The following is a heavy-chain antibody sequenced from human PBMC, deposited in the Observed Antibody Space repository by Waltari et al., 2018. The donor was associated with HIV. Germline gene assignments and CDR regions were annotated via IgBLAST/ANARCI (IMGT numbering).Heavy chain of an antibody. J-gene: IGHJ4*02. D-gene: IGHD2-2*01. V-gene: IGHV3-30-3*01. CDR2: ISYDGSNK. CDR1: GFTFSSYG. Sequence: QVQLVESGGGVVQPGRYLRLSCADSGFTFSSYGMHRGRQAPGKGLEWVAVISYDGSNKYYADSVKGRFTISRDNSKNTLYLQMNSLRAEDTAVYYCARDPQYCSSTSCSYYFDYWGQGTLVTVSS. CDR3: ARDPQYCSSTSCSYYFDY.